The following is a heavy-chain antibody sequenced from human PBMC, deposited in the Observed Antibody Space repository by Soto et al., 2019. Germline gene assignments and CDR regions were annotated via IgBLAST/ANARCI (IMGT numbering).Heavy chain of an antibody. CDR2: TYYRSKWYN. CDR3: ARDFPPAGTTFDYYYYGMDV. D-gene: IGHD1-7*01. J-gene: IGHJ6*02. CDR1: GDSVSSNSAA. Sequence: PSQTLSLTCAISGDSVSSNSAAWNWIRQSPSRGLEWLGRTYYRSKWYNDYAVSVKSRITINPDTSKNQFSLQLNSVTPEDTAVYYCARDFPPAGTTFDYYYYGMDVWGQGTTVTVSS. V-gene: IGHV6-1*01.